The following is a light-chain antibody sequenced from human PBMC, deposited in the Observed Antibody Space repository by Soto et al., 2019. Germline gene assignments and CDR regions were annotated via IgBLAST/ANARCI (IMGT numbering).Light chain of an antibody. CDR2: GVS. Sequence: EIVLTQSPGILSLSPGERASLSCRASQKISSTVLAWYQQKPGQAPRLLIYGVSSTTTGTPDRFSGSGSGTDFTLTISRLEPEDLAMYYCQQCGGSPTFGQGTKVDIK. V-gene: IGKV3-20*01. CDR3: QQCGGSPT. CDR1: QKISSTV. J-gene: IGKJ1*01.